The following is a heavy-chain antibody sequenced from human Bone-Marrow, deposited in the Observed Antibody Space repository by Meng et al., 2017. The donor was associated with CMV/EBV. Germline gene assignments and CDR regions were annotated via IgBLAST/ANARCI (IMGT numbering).Heavy chain of an antibody. Sequence: GGSLRLSCAASGFTFSDYYMSWIRQAPGKGLEWVAYISSSGSTIYYADSVKGRFTISRDNAKNSLYLQMNSLRAEDTAVYYCARANNDFWSGPTYYYYGMDVWGQGTTVTVSS. CDR1: GFTFSDYY. V-gene: IGHV3-11*01. CDR2: ISSSGSTI. J-gene: IGHJ6*02. CDR3: ARANNDFWSGPTYYYYGMDV. D-gene: IGHD3-3*01.